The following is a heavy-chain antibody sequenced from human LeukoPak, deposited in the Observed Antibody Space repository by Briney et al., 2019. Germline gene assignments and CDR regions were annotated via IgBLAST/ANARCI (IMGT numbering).Heavy chain of an antibody. CDR2: ISYDGSNK. Sequence: AGWSLRLSFAATGFTFSSYAMHWVRQAPGKGLGGVAVISYDGSNKYYADSVKGRFTISRDNSKNTLYLQMNSLRAEDKAVYYCARVLITMIVHDAFDIWGQGTMVTVSS. V-gene: IGHV3-30*04. J-gene: IGHJ3*02. D-gene: IGHD3-22*01. CDR3: ARVLITMIVHDAFDI. CDR1: GFTFSSYA.